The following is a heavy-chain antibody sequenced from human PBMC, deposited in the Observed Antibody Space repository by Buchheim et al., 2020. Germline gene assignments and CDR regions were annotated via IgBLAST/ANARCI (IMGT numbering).Heavy chain of an antibody. J-gene: IGHJ4*02. V-gene: IGHV4-31*03. Sequence: QLQESGPGLVKPSQTLSLTCKISGGSVSTSGYHWGWIRQFPGKGLEWIGYIYYSGSTYYNPSLKSRVSISLDTSEKQFSLNVSSVTAGDTAVYYCARYGSGNYLTFDHWGQGTL. CDR1: GGSVSTSGYH. CDR3: ARYGSGNYLTFDH. CDR2: IYYSGST. D-gene: IGHD3-10*01.